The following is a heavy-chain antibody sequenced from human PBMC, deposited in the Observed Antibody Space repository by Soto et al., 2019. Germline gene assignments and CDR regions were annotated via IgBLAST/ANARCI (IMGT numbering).Heavy chain of an antibody. CDR2: INHSGST. V-gene: IGHV4-34*01. Sequence: ALVMMSLTCAVDCGSFSGYYWSWIRQHTGKGLEWIGEINHSGSTNYNPSLKSRVTISVDTSKNQFSLKLSSVTAADTAVYYCARRRGYLRFFTVGWFDPWGQGTLVTVSS. CDR3: ARRRGYLRFFTVGWFDP. D-gene: IGHD3-3*01. CDR1: CGSFSGYY. J-gene: IGHJ5*02.